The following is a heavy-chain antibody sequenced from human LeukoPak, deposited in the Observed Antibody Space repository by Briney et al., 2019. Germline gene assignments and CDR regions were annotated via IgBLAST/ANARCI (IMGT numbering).Heavy chain of an antibody. Sequence: ASVKVSCKXSGYTFTSYGISWVPQAPGQGLEWMGRISAYNGNTNYSQKLQGRVTMTTDTSTSTAYMELRSLRSDDTAVYYCARVSPIAARTVDYWGQGTLVTVSS. CDR3: ARVSPIAARTVDY. V-gene: IGHV1-18*01. CDR1: GYTFTSYG. CDR2: ISAYNGNT. D-gene: IGHD6-6*01. J-gene: IGHJ4*02.